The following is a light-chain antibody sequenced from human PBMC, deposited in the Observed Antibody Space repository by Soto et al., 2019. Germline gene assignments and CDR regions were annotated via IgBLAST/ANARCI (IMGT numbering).Light chain of an antibody. CDR2: KAS. V-gene: IGKV1-5*03. CDR1: QSISSW. CDR3: QQYDNFVPT. J-gene: IGKJ2*01. Sequence: DIQMTQSPSTLSASVGDRVTITCRASQSISSWLAWYQQKPGKAPKLLIYKASTLESGVPSRFTGSGSGTEFTLTISSLQPDDLATYYCQQYDNFVPTFGQGTWLEIK.